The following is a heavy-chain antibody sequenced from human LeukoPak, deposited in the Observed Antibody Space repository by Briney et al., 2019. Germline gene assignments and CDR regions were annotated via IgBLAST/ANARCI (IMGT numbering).Heavy chain of an antibody. CDR2: IKEDGSDQ. CDR1: GFSFSNYW. D-gene: IGHD6-19*01. Sequence: GGSLRLSCAASGFSFSNYWMAWVRQAPGKGLEWVANIKEDGSDQHYVDSVRGRFIVSRDNAANSMYLQMNSLRPDDTAVYFCARSKDRSWPFDSCGQGTLVAVSS. J-gene: IGHJ4*02. V-gene: IGHV3-7*01. CDR3: ARSKDRSWPFDS.